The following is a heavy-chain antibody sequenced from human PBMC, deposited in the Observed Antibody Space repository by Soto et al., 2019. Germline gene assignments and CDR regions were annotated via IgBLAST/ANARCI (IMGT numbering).Heavy chain of an antibody. D-gene: IGHD2-15*01. Sequence: XGSLSLSSAASGFTFSNACMSWVRQAPGKGLEWVGRIKSKTDGWTTDYAAPVKGRFTISRDDSKNTLYLQMNSLKTEDTAVYYCTQGSPHCSGGSCYGSYFDYWGQGTLVTVSS. CDR1: GFTFSNAC. V-gene: IGHV3-15*01. CDR3: TQGSPHCSGGSCYGSYFDY. CDR2: IKSKTDGWTT. J-gene: IGHJ4*02.